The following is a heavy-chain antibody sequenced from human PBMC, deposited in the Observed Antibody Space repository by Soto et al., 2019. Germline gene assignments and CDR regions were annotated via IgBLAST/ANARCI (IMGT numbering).Heavy chain of an antibody. CDR2: ISYDGSNK. CDR1: GCTFSNYA. D-gene: IGHD3-3*01. J-gene: IGHJ4*02. V-gene: IGHV3-30-3*01. CDR3: ARDRYDFWSGSSDY. Sequence: PGGSLRLCCAASGCTFSNYAMHWVRQAPGKGLEWVAVISYDGSNKYYADSVKGRFTISRDNSKNTLYLQMNSLRAEDTAVYYCARDRYDFWSGSSDYWGQGTLVTVSS.